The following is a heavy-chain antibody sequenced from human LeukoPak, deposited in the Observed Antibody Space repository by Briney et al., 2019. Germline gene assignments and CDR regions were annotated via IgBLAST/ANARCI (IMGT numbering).Heavy chain of an antibody. Sequence: GGSLRLSCAASGFTVSNNYLSWVRQAPGKGLEWVSGISASGGSTYYADSVKGRFSISRDNSKNTLYLQMSSLRAEDTAVYYCAREVYYGSGSYFGDYFDYWGQGTLVTVSS. D-gene: IGHD3-10*01. CDR3: AREVYYGSGSYFGDYFDY. J-gene: IGHJ4*02. CDR2: ISASGGST. V-gene: IGHV3-23*01. CDR1: GFTVSNNY.